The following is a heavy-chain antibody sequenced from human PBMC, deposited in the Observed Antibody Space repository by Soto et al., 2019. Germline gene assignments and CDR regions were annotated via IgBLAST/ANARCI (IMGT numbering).Heavy chain of an antibody. V-gene: IGHV3-23*01. CDR2: ISNSGGST. CDR1: GFTFSNSG. CDR3: AKATSNFDS. Sequence: GGSLRLSCAASGFTFSNSGMNWVRQAPGKGLEWVSSISNSGGSTFYADSVKGRFTISRDNSKNTLYLQMNGLRADDTAAYYCAKATSNFDSWGQGTLVTAPQ. D-gene: IGHD2-2*01. J-gene: IGHJ4*02.